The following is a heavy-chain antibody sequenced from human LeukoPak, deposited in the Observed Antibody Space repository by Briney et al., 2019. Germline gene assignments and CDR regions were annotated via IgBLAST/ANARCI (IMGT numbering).Heavy chain of an antibody. Sequence: ASVKISCKVSGYTFTDYYMHWVQQAPGKGLERMGLVDPEDGETIYAEKFQGRVTITADTSTDTAYMELSSLRSEDTAVYYCATDRRDRESSDLLDWGQGTLVTVSS. V-gene: IGHV1-69-2*01. CDR1: GYTFTDYY. J-gene: IGHJ4*02. CDR3: ATDRRDRESSDLLD. CDR2: VDPEDGET. D-gene: IGHD5-24*01.